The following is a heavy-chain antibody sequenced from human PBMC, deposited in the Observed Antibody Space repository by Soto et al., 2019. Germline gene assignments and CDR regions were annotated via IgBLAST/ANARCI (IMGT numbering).Heavy chain of an antibody. CDR2: VNPILSMS. V-gene: IGHV1-69*02. D-gene: IGHD3-10*01. CDR1: GDTFSFYT. J-gene: IGHJ4*02. CDR3: ATSYGSGYRAFDY. Sequence: QVQLVQSGAELKQPGSSVKVSCKASGDTFSFYTINWVRPAPGLGLEWMGRVNPILSMSNYAQKFQGRVTMTEDNSTSTGYMELRSLRSEDTAFYYCATSYGSGYRAFDYWGQGALVTVSS.